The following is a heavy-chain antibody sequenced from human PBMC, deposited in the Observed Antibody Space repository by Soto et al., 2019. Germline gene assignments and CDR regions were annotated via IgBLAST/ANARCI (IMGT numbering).Heavy chain of an antibody. V-gene: IGHV3-33*01. CDR2: IWYDGSNK. CDR1: AFTFSSYG. J-gene: IGHJ6*02. D-gene: IGHD5-18*01. Sequence: QVRLVESGGGVVQPGRSLRLSCAASAFTFSSYGMHWVRQAPGKGLEWVAVIWYDGSNKYYADSVKGRFTISRDNSKNTLFLQMYSLRAEDTAVYYCARDPEAGYSYGYFDSYGMDVWGQGTTVTVSS. CDR3: ARDPEAGYSYGYFDSYGMDV.